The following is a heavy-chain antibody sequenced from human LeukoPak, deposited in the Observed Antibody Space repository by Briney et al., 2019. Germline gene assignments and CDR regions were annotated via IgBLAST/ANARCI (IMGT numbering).Heavy chain of an antibody. CDR2: INSDGSST. V-gene: IGHV3-74*01. D-gene: IGHD6-13*01. Sequence: PGGSLRLSCAASGFTFRGYWMHWVRQAPGKGLVWVSRINSDGSSTSYADSVKGRFTISRDNAKNTLYLQMNSLRAEDTAMYYCAREKQQLDAFDIWGQGTMVTVSS. J-gene: IGHJ3*02. CDR3: AREKQQLDAFDI. CDR1: GFTFRGYW.